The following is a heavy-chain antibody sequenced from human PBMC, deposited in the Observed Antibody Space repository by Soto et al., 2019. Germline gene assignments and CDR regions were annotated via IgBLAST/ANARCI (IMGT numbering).Heavy chain of an antibody. CDR3: VISRYCSGGMCYGFLDY. CDR2: ISYDGSDI. V-gene: IGHV3-30*03. D-gene: IGHD2-15*01. Sequence: GGSLRLSCEASGFSFSDYVMHWVRQPPGKGLEWVAVISYDGSDIYYEDSVKGRFTISRDTSKNTLYLEMNSLRAEDTAFYYCVISRYCSGGMCYGFLDYWGQGTLVTVSS. J-gene: IGHJ4*02. CDR1: GFSFSDYV.